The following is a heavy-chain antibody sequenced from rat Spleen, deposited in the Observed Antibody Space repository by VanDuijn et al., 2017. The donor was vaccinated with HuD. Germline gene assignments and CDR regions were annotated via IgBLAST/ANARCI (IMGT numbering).Heavy chain of an antibody. Sequence: QVQLKESGPGLMQPSETLSLTCTVSGFSLISYHVSWVRQPPGKGLEWMGVIWTGGSTTYNSLLKSRLNINRDTSKSQIFLNMNSLQTEDTAIYYCSREELFSGYLLRFAYWGQGTLVTVSA. CDR3: SREELFSGYLLRFAY. CDR1: GFSLISYH. D-gene: IGHD2-5*01. CDR2: IWTGGST. J-gene: IGHJ3*01. V-gene: IGHV2-43*01.